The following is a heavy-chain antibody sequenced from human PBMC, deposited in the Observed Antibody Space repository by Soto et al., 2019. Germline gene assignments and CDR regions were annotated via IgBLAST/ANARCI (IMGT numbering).Heavy chain of an antibody. V-gene: IGHV3-23*01. J-gene: IGHJ4*02. Sequence: LRLSCAASGFTFSSYAMSWVRQAPGKGLEWVSAISGSGGSTYYADSVKGRFTISRDNSKNTLYLQMNSLRAEDTAVYYCAKGLKGSSSWSPHFDYWGQGTLVTVSS. D-gene: IGHD6-13*01. CDR2: ISGSGGST. CDR3: AKGLKGSSSWSPHFDY. CDR1: GFTFSSYA.